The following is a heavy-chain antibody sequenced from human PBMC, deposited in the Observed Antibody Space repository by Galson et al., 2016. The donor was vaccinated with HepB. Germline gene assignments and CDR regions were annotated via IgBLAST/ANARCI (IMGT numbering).Heavy chain of an antibody. CDR2: ISWNSDSI. CDR3: ARETGDYYDSRGYYSNNWFDP. Sequence: SLRLSCAASGFTFDEYAMHWVRQAPGKGLEWVSGISWNSDSIGYADSVRGRFTISRDNAKNSLYLQMNSLRAEDTAVYYCARETGDYYDSRGYYSNNWFDPWGQGTLVTVSS. V-gene: IGHV3-9*01. CDR1: GFTFDEYA. D-gene: IGHD3-22*01. J-gene: IGHJ5*02.